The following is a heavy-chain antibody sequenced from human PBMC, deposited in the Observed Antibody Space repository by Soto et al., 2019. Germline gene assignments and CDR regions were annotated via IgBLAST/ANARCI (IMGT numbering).Heavy chain of an antibody. V-gene: IGHV4-34*01. CDR3: ARGAEVVGATFSLAY. D-gene: IGHD1-26*01. CDR1: GGSFSGYY. CDR2: INHSGST. Sequence: QVQLQQWGAGLLKPSETLSLTCAVYGGSFSGYYWSWIRQPPGKGLEWIGEINHSGSTNYNPSLKSRVTISVDTCKNQFSLKLSSVTAADTAVYYCARGAEVVGATFSLAYWGQGTLVTVSS. J-gene: IGHJ4*02.